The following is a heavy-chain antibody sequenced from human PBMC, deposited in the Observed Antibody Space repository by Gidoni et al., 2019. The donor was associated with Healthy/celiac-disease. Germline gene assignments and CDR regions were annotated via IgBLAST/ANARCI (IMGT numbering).Heavy chain of an antibody. CDR2: ISAYNGNT. Sequence: QVQLLQSGAEVKKPGASVKVSCTASGYTFTSYGISWVRQAPGQGLEWMGWISAYNGNTNYAQKLQGRVTMTTDTSTSTAYKELRSLRSDDTAVYYCARVDIVLMVYAIFDYWGQGTLVTVSS. V-gene: IGHV1-18*04. CDR3: ARVDIVLMVYAIFDY. D-gene: IGHD2-8*01. J-gene: IGHJ4*02. CDR1: GYTFTSYG.